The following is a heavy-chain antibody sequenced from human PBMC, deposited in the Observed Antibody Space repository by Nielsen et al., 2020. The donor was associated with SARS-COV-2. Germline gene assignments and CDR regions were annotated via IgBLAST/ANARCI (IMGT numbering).Heavy chain of an antibody. CDR3: ARQTVSSYQLLRKYYYYIDV. Sequence: GVLKISCAASGFTFSASGMNWVRQAPGRGLEWISYINGGETHVYYAASVKGRFTIFRDNAKNALYLQMNSLRDDDTAVYYCARQTVSSYQLLRKYYYYIDVWGKGTTVTVSS. V-gene: IGHV3-48*02. CDR2: INGGETHV. D-gene: IGHD2-2*01. CDR1: GFTFSASG. J-gene: IGHJ6*03.